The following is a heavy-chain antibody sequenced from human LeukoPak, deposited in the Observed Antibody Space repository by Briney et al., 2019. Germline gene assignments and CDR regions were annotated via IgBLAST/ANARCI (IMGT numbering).Heavy chain of an antibody. CDR3: ARGLRYFDWLPNGLWFDP. Sequence: SETLSLTCAVYGGSFSGYYWTWIRQPPGKGLEWIGSIYYSGSTYYNPSLKSRVTISVDTSKNQFSLKLSSVTAADTAVYYCARGLRYFDWLPNGLWFDPWGQGTLVTVSS. CDR2: IYYSGST. CDR1: GGSFSGYY. D-gene: IGHD3-9*01. J-gene: IGHJ5*02. V-gene: IGHV4-34*01.